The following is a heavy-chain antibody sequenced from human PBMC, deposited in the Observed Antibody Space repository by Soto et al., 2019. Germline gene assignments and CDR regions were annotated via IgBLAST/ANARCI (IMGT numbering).Heavy chain of an antibody. V-gene: IGHV3-72*01. CDR1: GFTLSDHY. CDR2: SRNRGNNYVT. Sequence: EVQLVESGGGLVQPGGSLRLSCEGSGFTLSDHYMDWVRQAPGKGLEWVGRSRNRGNNYVTEYAASVKGRFTISRDNSKNTLYLQMNSLTPADTAVYFCVKDAYGDSRIFDSWGRGTLVTVSS. D-gene: IGHD4-17*01. J-gene: IGHJ4*02. CDR3: VKDAYGDSRIFDS.